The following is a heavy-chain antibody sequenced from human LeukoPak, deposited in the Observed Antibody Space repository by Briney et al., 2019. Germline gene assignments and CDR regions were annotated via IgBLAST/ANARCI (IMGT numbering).Heavy chain of an antibody. Sequence: PGGSLRLSCAVSGFTLSAYWMTWVRQAPGKGLEWVANIKQDGSEKYYVDSVKGRFTISRDNAKNSLYLQMNSLRAEDTAVYYCARDRWRPDVWGKGTTVTVSS. CDR3: ARDRWRPDV. CDR2: IKQDGSEK. V-gene: IGHV3-7*03. CDR1: GFTLSAYW. J-gene: IGHJ6*04. D-gene: IGHD5-24*01.